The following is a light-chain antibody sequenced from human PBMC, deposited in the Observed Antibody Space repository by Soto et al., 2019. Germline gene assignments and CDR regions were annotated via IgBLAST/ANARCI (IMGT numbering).Light chain of an antibody. J-gene: IGKJ1*01. CDR3: QQGYSTPRT. CDR2: AAS. Sequence: DIQMTQSPSSLSASVGDRVTITCRASQSISSYLNWYQQKPGKAPKLLIYAASSLQSGVPSRFSGSGSGTDFTLTISSLQPEDFVTYYCQQGYSTPRTFGQGTKVEIK. CDR1: QSISSY. V-gene: IGKV1-39*01.